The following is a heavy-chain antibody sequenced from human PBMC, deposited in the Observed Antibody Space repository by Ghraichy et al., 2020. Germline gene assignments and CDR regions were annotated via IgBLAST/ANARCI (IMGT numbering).Heavy chain of an antibody. Sequence: SETLSLTCTVSGGSISSYYWSWIRQPPGKGLEWIGYIYYSGSTNYNPSLKSRVTISVGTSKNQFSLKLSSVTAADTAVYYCARSPDIVATIDAFDIWGQGTMVTVSS. V-gene: IGHV4-59*01. CDR2: IYYSGST. CDR3: ARSPDIVATIDAFDI. CDR1: GGSISSYY. J-gene: IGHJ3*02. D-gene: IGHD5-12*01.